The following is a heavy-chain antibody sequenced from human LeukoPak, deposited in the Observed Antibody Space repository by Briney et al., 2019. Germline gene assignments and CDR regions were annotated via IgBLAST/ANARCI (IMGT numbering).Heavy chain of an antibody. Sequence: ASVKVSCKASGYTFTGYYMRWVRQAPGQGLEWMGWINPNSGGTNHAQKFQGRVTMTRDTSISTAYMELSRLRSDDTAVYYCARGGGGYSYGDDAFDIWGQGTMVTVSS. V-gene: IGHV1-2*02. CDR2: INPNSGGT. CDR3: ARGGGGYSYGDDAFDI. CDR1: GYTFTGYY. J-gene: IGHJ3*02. D-gene: IGHD5-18*01.